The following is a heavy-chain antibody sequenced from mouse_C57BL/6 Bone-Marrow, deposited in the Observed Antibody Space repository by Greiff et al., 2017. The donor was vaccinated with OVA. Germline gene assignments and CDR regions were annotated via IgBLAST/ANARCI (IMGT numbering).Heavy chain of an antibody. Sequence: EVKLVESGGDLVKPGGSLKLSCAASGFTFSSYGMSWVRQTPDKRLEWVATISSGGSYTYYPDSVKGRFTISRDNAKNTLYLQMSSLKSEDTAMYYCARRLTGKYFDVWGTGTTVTVSS. J-gene: IGHJ1*03. CDR2: ISSGGSYT. CDR1: GFTFSSYG. D-gene: IGHD4-1*01. V-gene: IGHV5-6*02. CDR3: ARRLTGKYFDV.